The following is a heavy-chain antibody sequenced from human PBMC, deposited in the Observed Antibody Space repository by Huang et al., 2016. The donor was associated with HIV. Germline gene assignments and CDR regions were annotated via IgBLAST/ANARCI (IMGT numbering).Heavy chain of an antibody. CDR1: GGSFSGYY. D-gene: IGHD6-25*01. V-gene: IGHV4-34*02. CDR3: ARGPAPDY. CDR2: INHSGST. Sequence: QVQLQQWGAGLLKPSETLSLTCAVYGGSFSGYYWTWIRQPPGTGLEWIGGINHSGSTNYKASLKSRVRISVDTSKKQFSLKLKSVTAADTAVYYCARGPAPDYWGQGTLVTVSS. J-gene: IGHJ4*02.